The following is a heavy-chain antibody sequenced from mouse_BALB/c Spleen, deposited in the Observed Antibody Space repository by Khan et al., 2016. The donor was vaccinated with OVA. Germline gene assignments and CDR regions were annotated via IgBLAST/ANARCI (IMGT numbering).Heavy chain of an antibody. Sequence: VQLQESGPGLVAPSQSLSITCTISGFSLTNYGVHWVRQPPGKGLEWLVVIWSGGSTTYNSALKSRLTISKDNSKSQVFLKMNSLQTDDTAMYFGARQPYYHYNIMDYWGQGTSVTVSS. J-gene: IGHJ4*01. V-gene: IGHV2-6-1*01. CDR3: ARQPYYHYNIMDY. CDR1: GFSLTNYG. CDR2: IWSGGST. D-gene: IGHD2-10*01.